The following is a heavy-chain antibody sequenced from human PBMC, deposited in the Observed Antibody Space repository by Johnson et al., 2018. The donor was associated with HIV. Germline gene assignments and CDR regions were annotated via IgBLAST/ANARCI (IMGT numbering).Heavy chain of an antibody. V-gene: IGHV3-66*01. CDR1: GFTVSSNY. J-gene: IGHJ3*02. CDR2: IYSGGST. D-gene: IGHD3-16*02. Sequence: VQLVESGGDLVQPGGSLRLSCAVSGFTVSSNYMSWVRRAPGKGLEWVAVIYSGGSTYYADSVKGRFTISRDNSKNTVYLQMNSLRADDTAVYYCARDRVITFGGVIGRGAFDIWGQGTMVTVSS. CDR3: ARDRVITFGGVIGRGAFDI.